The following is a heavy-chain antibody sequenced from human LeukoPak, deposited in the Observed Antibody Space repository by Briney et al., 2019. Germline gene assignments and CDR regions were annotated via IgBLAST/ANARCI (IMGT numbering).Heavy chain of an antibody. CDR1: GFTLSSYT. D-gene: IGHD2-2*01. CDR2: ISRGSSTI. CDR3: ARDLGSPNDY. J-gene: IGHJ4*02. V-gene: IGHV3-48*02. Sequence: PGGSLRLSCAASGFTLSSYTMNWVRQAPGKGLEWVSYISRGSSTIYYADSVKGRFTISRDNAKNSLYLQMNSLRDEDTAVYYCARDLGSPNDYWGQGTLVTVSS.